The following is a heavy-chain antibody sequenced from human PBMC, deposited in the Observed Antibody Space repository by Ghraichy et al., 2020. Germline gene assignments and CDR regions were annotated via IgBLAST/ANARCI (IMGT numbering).Heavy chain of an antibody. CDR3: ARDQSSGSYTNFYYYYGMDV. CDR1: GFTFSSYS. J-gene: IGHJ6*02. Sequence: LSLTCAASGFTFSSYSMNWVRQAPGKGLEWVSYISSSSSTIYYADSVKGRFTISRDNAKNSLYLQMNSLRDEDTAVYYCARDQSSGSYTNFYYYYGMDVWGQGTTVTVSS. D-gene: IGHD1-26*01. CDR2: ISSSSSTI. V-gene: IGHV3-48*02.